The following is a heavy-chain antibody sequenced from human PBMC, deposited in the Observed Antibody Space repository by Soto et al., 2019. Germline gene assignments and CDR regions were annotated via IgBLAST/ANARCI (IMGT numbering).Heavy chain of an antibody. CDR3: ASDPPYTRSREPPDTYSYCYDMDV. V-gene: IGHV1-18*04. CDR2: ISAYNGKT. D-gene: IGHD3-16*01. Sequence: ASVKVSCKASGYTFTSYGISWVRQAPGQGLEWMGWISAYNGKTNYAQKLQGRVTMTTDASTSTAEMELRSLRSDDTAVYYCASDPPYTRSREPPDTYSYCYDMDVWRQGTTVTVSS. CDR1: GYTFTSYG. J-gene: IGHJ6*02.